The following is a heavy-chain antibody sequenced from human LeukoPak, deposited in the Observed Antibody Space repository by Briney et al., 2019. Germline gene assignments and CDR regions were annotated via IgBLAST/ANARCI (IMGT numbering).Heavy chain of an antibody. CDR2: IYTSGST. Sequence: SETLSLTCTVSGGSISSGSYYWSWIRQPAGKGLEWIGRIYTSGSTNYNPSLKSRVTISVDTSKNQFSLKLSSVAAADTAVYYCARPTTIDAFDIWGQGTMVTVSS. CDR1: GGSISSGSYY. D-gene: IGHD3-9*01. CDR3: ARPTTIDAFDI. J-gene: IGHJ3*02. V-gene: IGHV4-61*02.